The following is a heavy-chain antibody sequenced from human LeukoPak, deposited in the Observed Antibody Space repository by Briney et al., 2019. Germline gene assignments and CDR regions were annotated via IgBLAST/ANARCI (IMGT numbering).Heavy chain of an antibody. D-gene: IGHD1-26*01. CDR2: IKTDGSST. V-gene: IGHV3-74*01. CDR1: GFTFSNSW. Sequence: GGSLRLSCAASGFTFSNSWIHWVRQAPGKGPVWVSRIKTDGSSTSYADSVKGRFTISRDNAKNTLYLQMNGLRAEDTAVYYCARDLTSEWELLNWGQGTLVTVSS. CDR3: ARDLTSEWELLN. J-gene: IGHJ4*02.